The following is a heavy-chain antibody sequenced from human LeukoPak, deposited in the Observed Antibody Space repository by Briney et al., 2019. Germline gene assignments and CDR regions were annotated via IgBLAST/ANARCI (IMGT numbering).Heavy chain of an antibody. D-gene: IGHD2-2*01. CDR3: ARGAPDIVVVPAALYYYYIDV. V-gene: IGHV4-34*01. J-gene: IGHJ6*03. CDR1: GGSFSAYY. CDR2: INHSGST. Sequence: RSETLSLTCAIYGGSFSAYYWSWILQPPGRGLEWIGEINHSGSTNYNPSPKCRVTMSVDTSKYQFSLKLSSVTAAATAVYYCARGAPDIVVVPAALYYYYIDVWGKATTVTVSS.